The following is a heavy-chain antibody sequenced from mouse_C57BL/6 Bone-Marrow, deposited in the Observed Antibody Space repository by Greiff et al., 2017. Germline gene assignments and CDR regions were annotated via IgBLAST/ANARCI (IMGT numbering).Heavy chain of an antibody. D-gene: IGHD1-1*01. CDR1: GFTFSDYG. CDR3: ARSHYGSSPFAY. V-gene: IGHV5-17*01. Sequence: EVMLVESGGGLVKPGGSLKLSCAASGFTFSDYGMHWVRQAPEKGLEWVAYISSGSSTIYYADTVKGRFTISRDNAKNTLFLQMTSLRSEDTAMYYCARSHYGSSPFAYWGQGTLVTVSA. J-gene: IGHJ3*01. CDR2: ISSGSSTI.